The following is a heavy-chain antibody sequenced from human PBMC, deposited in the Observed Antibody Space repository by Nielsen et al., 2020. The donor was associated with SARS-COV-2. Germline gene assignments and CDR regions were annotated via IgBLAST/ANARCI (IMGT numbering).Heavy chain of an antibody. V-gene: IGHV3-30-3*01. CDR3: ARGRRLEVGPEGYYGMDV. CDR1: GFTFSSYA. D-gene: IGHD1-26*01. Sequence: GESLKISCAASGFTFSSYAMHWVRQAPGKGLEWVAVISYDGSNKYYADSVKGRFTISRDNSKNTLYLQMNSLRAEDTAVYYCARGRRLEVGPEGYYGMDVWGQGTTVTVSS. CDR2: ISYDGSNK. J-gene: IGHJ6*02.